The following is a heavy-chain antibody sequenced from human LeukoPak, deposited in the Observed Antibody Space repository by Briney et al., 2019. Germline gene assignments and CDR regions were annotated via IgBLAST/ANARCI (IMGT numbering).Heavy chain of an antibody. D-gene: IGHD5-18*01. Sequence: PGGSLRLSCAASGFTFSSYWMHWVRQAPGKGLVWVSRINSDGSSTSYADSVKGRFTISRDNSKNTLYLQMNSLRAEDTAVYYCAKRQWDTAMGGYYYYMDVWGKGTTVTVSS. J-gene: IGHJ6*03. CDR3: AKRQWDTAMGGYYYYMDV. CDR1: GFTFSSYW. CDR2: INSDGSST. V-gene: IGHV3-74*01.